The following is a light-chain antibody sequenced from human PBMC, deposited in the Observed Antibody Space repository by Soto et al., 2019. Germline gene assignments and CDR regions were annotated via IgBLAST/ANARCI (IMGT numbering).Light chain of an antibody. CDR1: QSISRH. J-gene: IGKJ3*01. V-gene: IGKV1-39*01. CDR2: AAS. CDR3: QQTYNMPRT. Sequence: DIQMTQSPSSLSASLGDRVTITCRASQSISRHLNWYQQKPGQAPRLLIYAASSLQSGVPSKFSGSGSGTDFILTITSLQPEDSATYYCQQTYNMPRTFGPGTKVD.